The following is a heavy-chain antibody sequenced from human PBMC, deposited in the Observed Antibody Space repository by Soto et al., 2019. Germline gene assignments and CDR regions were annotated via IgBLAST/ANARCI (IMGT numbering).Heavy chain of an antibody. CDR1: GGSIRSSTYQ. J-gene: IGHJ4*02. CDR2: TFYSGTT. V-gene: IGHV4-39*01. D-gene: IGHD1-1*01. Sequence: SETLSLTCTVSGGSIRSSTYQWGWIRQPPGKELEWIGSTFYSGTTYYNPSLKSRVTISADTSKNQFSLKLTSVSATDTAVFYCARHRNWKVDYWGQGTPVTVSS. CDR3: ARHRNWKVDY.